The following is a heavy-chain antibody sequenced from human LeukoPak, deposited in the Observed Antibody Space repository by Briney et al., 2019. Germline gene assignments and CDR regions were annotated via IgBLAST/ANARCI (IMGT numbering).Heavy chain of an antibody. CDR1: GFTFSSYG. J-gene: IGHJ4*02. CDR3: AKEPSGHANHFDY. V-gene: IGHV3-30*18. Sequence: PGGSLRLSCAASGFTFSSYGMHWVRQAPGKGLEGVAVISYDGSNKYYADSVKGRFTISRDNSKNTLYLQMNSLRAEDTAVYYCAKEPSGHANHFDYWGQGTLVTVSS. CDR2: ISYDGSNK. D-gene: IGHD4/OR15-4a*01.